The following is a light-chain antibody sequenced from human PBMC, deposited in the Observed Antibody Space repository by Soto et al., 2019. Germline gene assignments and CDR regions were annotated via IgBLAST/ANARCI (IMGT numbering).Light chain of an antibody. J-gene: IGKJ4*01. Sequence: EIVLTQSPGTLSLSPGERATLSCRASQTVTNTYLAWYQQKSGQAPKFLIYGASNRATGIPDRFSGSGSGTDFTRTISRLDPEDFAVYYCQQYGTLPPTFGGGTKVEI. CDR3: QQYGTLPPT. CDR1: QTVTNTY. V-gene: IGKV3-20*01. CDR2: GAS.